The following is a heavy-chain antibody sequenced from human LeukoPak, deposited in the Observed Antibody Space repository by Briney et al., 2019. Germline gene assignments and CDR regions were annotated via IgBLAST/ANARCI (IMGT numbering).Heavy chain of an antibody. V-gene: IGHV3-23*01. CDR2: IVGAGGIT. D-gene: IGHD4-23*01. CDR3: AKSYAGNSHDAFDI. J-gene: IGHJ3*02. Sequence: GGSLRLSCAASGFTFSSYAMNWVRQAPGKGLEWVSAIVGAGGITYYADSVKGRFTISRDNSKHTLYLQMNSLRAEDTAVYYCAKSYAGNSHDAFDIWGHGTLVTVFS. CDR1: GFTFSSYA.